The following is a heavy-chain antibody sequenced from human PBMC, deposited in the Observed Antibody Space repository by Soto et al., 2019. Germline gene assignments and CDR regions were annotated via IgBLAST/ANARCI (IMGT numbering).Heavy chain of an antibody. J-gene: IGHJ4*02. V-gene: IGHV3-11*01. D-gene: IGHD1-1*01. CDR2: ISSGSTNI. CDR3: ARDRNAAGSDY. CDR1: GFTFSDFY. Sequence: QVQLVESGGGLVKPGGSLRLSCAASGFTFSDFYMSWIRQAPGKGLEWISYISSGSTNIFYADSVKGRFTVSRDNAKISAYLQMDSLRAEHTAVHYSARDRNAAGSDYWGQGTLLTVSS.